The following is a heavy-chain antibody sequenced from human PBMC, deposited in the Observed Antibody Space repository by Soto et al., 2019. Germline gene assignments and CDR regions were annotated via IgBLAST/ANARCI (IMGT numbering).Heavy chain of an antibody. Sequence: PGGSLLLSCAASGGNFGSYGMSWVRQAPGKGLEGVSGLTSSGLNTYYTYSVKGRFTISRDNSRNTVYLQMSGRRVEETAVFHFAKGRVNATHXWGQGTTVTVS. CDR1: GGNFGSYG. CDR2: LTSSGLNT. J-gene: IGHJ6*02. V-gene: IGHV3-23*01. D-gene: IGHD3-22*01. CDR3: AKGRVNATHX.